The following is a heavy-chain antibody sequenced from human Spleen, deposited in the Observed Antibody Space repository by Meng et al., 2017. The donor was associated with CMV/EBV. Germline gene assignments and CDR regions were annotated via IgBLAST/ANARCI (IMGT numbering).Heavy chain of an antibody. D-gene: IGHD3-3*01. V-gene: IGHV3-30*04. J-gene: IGHJ4*02. CDR3: ARDLGILTITILGVFTSSGLGD. CDR1: GFSFDDYA. CDR2: ISYDCSKK. Sequence: GESLKISCAASGFSFDDYAMHWVRQAPGQGLEWVAVISYDCSKKYYADSVKGRFTISRDNSKNTLYLQMNSLRAEDTAVYYCARDLGILTITILGVFTSSGLGDWGQGALVTVSS.